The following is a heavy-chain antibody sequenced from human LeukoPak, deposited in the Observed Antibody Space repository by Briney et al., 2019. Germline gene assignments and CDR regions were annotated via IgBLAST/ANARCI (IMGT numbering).Heavy chain of an antibody. CDR2: IIPIFGTA. V-gene: IGHV1-69*13. J-gene: IGHJ4*02. CDR1: GGTFSSYA. D-gene: IGHD3-22*01. Sequence: GASVKVSCKASGGTFSSYAISWVRQAPGQGLECMGRIIPIFGTANYAQKFQGRVTITADESTSTAYMELSSLRSEDTAVYYCARGLRYYYDSSGDRAADYWGQGTLVTVSS. CDR3: ARGLRYYYDSSGDRAADY.